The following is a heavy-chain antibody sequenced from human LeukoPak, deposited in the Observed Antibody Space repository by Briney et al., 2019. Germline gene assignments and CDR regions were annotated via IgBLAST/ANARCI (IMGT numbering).Heavy chain of an antibody. Sequence: GGSLRLSCAASGFTFSSYGMHWVRQAPGKGLEWVAVISYDGSNKYYADSVKGRFTISRDNSKNTLYLQMNSLRAEDTAVYYCAKGSYDFWSGYYIDIDYWGQGTLVTVSS. D-gene: IGHD3-3*01. CDR1: GFTFSSYG. CDR3: AKGSYDFWSGYYIDIDY. V-gene: IGHV3-30*18. CDR2: ISYDGSNK. J-gene: IGHJ4*02.